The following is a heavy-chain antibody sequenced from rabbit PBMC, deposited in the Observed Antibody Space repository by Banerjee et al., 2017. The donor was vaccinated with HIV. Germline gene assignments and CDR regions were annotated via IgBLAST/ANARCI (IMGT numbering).Heavy chain of an antibody. V-gene: IGHV1S45*01. CDR2: INTSSGNT. CDR3: ARDLAGVIGWNFNL. D-gene: IGHD4-1*01. CDR1: GFDISYYH. Sequence: QEQLEESGGGLVKPEGSLTLSCTASGFDISYYHMGWVRQAPGKGLEWIACINTSSGNTVYASWAKGRFTISKASWTTVTLQMTSLTAADTASYFCARDLAGVIGWNFNLWGPGTLVTVS. J-gene: IGHJ4*01.